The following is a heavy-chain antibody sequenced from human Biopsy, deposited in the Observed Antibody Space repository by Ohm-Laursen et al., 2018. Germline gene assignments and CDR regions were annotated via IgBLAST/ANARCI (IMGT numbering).Heavy chain of an antibody. V-gene: IGHV1-8*01. CDR3: ARGYSRRVSIFEASIYWFDT. CDR1: GYSFSTYD. D-gene: IGHD6-6*01. J-gene: IGHJ5*02. Sequence: ASVKVSCKASGYSFSTYDVNWVRQARGQGLEWMGWMIPSSGKTGYAQRFQGRVTLTMNTSISTAYMELSGLRSEDTAVYFCARGYSRRVSIFEASIYWFDTWGQGTLVTVSS. CDR2: MIPSSGKT.